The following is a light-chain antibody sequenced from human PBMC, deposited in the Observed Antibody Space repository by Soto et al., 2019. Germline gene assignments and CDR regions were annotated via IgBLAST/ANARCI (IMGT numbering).Light chain of an antibody. V-gene: IGKV3-20*01. CDR1: QTVSSNN. CDR2: GAS. Sequence: DIVLTQSPGTLSLSPGERATLSCRASQTVSSNNLAWYQQKRGQAPRLLIHGASSRAAAIPDRFRGSGSGTDFTLIISSLAPEDFAVYYCQQYGSSPFTFGPGTAVDIK. J-gene: IGKJ3*01. CDR3: QQYGSSPFT.